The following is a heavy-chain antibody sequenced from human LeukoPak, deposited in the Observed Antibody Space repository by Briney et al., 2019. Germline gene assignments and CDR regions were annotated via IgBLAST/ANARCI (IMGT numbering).Heavy chain of an antibody. D-gene: IGHD1-1*01. CDR1: GFTSSTYG. J-gene: IGHJ4*02. CDR3: ARDPLGTRPGFDY. CDR2: ISYDGSYK. Sequence: GGSLRLSCADSGFTSSTYGMHWVRQAPGKGLEWVAVISYDGSYKYYADSVKGRFTISRDNSKNTLYLQMNSLRAEDTAVYYCARDPLGTRPGFDYWGQGTLVTVSS. V-gene: IGHV3-30*03.